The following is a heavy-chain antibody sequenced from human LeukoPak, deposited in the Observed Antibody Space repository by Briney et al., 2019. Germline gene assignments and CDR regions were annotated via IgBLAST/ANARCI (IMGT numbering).Heavy chain of an antibody. V-gene: IGHV1-8*01. D-gene: IGHD5-18*01. J-gene: IGHJ4*02. CDR3: ARGLGYSYGDYYFDY. CDR1: GYTFTSYD. Sequence: ASVKVSCKASGYTFTSYDINWVRQAPGQGLEWMGWMNPNSGNTGYAQKFQGRVTMTRNTSISTAYMELSSLRSEDTAVYYCARGLGYSYGDYYFDYWGQGTLVTVSS. CDR2: MNPNSGNT.